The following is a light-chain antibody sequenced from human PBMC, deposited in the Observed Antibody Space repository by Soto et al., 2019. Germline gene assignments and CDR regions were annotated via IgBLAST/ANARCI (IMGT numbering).Light chain of an antibody. V-gene: IGLV2-14*01. CDR2: EVT. CDR1: STDVGGYNY. Sequence: QSALAQPSSVSGSPGQSITISCTGTSTDVGGYNYVSWYQHHSGKAPKLLIYEVTNRPSGISDRFSGSKSVNTASLTITGLQTEDEAHYYCQSYDNSLRGWVFGGGTKLTVL. CDR3: QSYDNSLRGWV. J-gene: IGLJ3*02.